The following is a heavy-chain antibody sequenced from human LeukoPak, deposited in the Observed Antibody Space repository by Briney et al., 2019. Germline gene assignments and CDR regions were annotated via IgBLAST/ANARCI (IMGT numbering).Heavy chain of an antibody. CDR1: GGTFSSYA. D-gene: IGHD2-21*02. V-gene: IGHV1-69*04. CDR3: ARAYCGGDCLYYYYYGMDV. Sequence: SVKVSCKASGGTFSSYAISWVRQAPGQGLEWMGRIIPIFGIANYAQKFQGRVTITADKSTSTAYMELSSLRSEDTAVYYCARAYCGGDCLYYYYYGMDVWGQGTAVTVSS. J-gene: IGHJ6*02. CDR2: IIPIFGIA.